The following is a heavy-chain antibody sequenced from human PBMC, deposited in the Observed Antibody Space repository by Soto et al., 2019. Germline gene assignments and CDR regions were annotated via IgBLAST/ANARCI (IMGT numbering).Heavy chain of an antibody. D-gene: IGHD3-10*01. CDR3: ASSTVRGVSQWFDP. CDR2: IYYSGST. J-gene: IGHJ5*02. CDR1: GGSISSYY. Sequence: SETLSLTCTVSGGSISSYYWSWIRQPPGKGLEWIGYIYYSGSTNYNPSLKSRVTISVDTSKNQFSLKLSSVTAADTAVYYCASSTVRGVSQWFDPWGQGTLVTVSS. V-gene: IGHV4-59*01.